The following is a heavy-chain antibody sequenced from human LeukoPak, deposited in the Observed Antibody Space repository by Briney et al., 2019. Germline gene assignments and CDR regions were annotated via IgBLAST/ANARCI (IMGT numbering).Heavy chain of an antibody. CDR2: IWSDGSNK. CDR1: GFTFSNYG. D-gene: IGHD1-26*01. V-gene: IGHV3-33*01. CDR3: ARGSGSFSGGFDY. J-gene: IGHJ4*02. Sequence: PGGSLTLFCPASGFTFSNYGMHWVRQTPGKGLEWLAVIWSDGSNKYYADSVKGRFTISRDNSKNTLYLQMNSLRAEDTAVYYCARGSGSFSGGFDYWGQGTLVTVSS.